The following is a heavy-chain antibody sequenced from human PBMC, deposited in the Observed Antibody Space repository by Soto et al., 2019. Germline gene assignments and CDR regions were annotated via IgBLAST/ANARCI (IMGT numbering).Heavy chain of an antibody. CDR1: GGTFSSYA. J-gene: IGHJ3*02. V-gene: IGHV1-69*13. CDR2: IIPIFGTA. D-gene: IGHD6-6*01. Sequence: ASVKVSCKASGGTFSSYAISWVRQAPGQGLEWMGGIIPIFGTANYAQKFQGRVTITADESTSTAYMELSSLRSEDTAVYYCASAYSSSSRGAFDIWGQGTMVTVSS. CDR3: ASAYSSSSRGAFDI.